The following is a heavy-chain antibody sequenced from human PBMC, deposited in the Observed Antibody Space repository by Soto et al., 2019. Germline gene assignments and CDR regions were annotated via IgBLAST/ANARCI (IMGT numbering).Heavy chain of an antibody. D-gene: IGHD2-21*01. CDR2: INYDGSSK. J-gene: IGHJ6*02. V-gene: IGHV3-33*01. CDR3: ARCKQKVIHCAMDV. Sequence: QVNLVESGGGAVQAGRSLRVSCATSGFIFSAYGMLWVRQAPGKGLEWVAFINYDGSSKFYGGSVRGRFTVSRYNSKNTLFLQLNSLRGEDTATYYCARCKQKVIHCAMDVWGQGATVTVTS. CDR1: GFIFSAYG.